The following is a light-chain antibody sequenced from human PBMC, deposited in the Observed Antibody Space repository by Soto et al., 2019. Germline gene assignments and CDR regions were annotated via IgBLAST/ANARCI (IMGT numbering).Light chain of an antibody. J-gene: IGKJ5*01. CDR1: QSVSSSY. CDR3: QQYDNWPPIT. Sequence: IVSTHSPVYQPLSSWVRAPPSSPALQSVSSSYLAWYQNKHGQAPRLLIYAASTRATGIPARFSGSGSGTEFTLTISSLQSEDFAVYYCQQYDNWPPITFGQGTRLET. CDR2: AAS. V-gene: IGKV3-15*01.